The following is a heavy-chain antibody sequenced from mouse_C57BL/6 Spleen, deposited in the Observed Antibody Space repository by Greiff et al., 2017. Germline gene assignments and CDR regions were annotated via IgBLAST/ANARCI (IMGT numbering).Heavy chain of an antibody. D-gene: IGHD1-1*01. CDR3: ARYGSRPDY. CDR2: IYPGSGST. V-gene: IGHV1-55*01. CDR1: GYTFTSYW. Sequence: VQLQQSGAELVKPGASVKMSCKASGYTFTSYWITWVKQRPGQGLEWIGDIYPGSGSTNYNEKFKSKATLTVDASSSTAYMQLSSLTSEDSAVYYCARYGSRPDYWGQGTTLTVSS. J-gene: IGHJ2*01.